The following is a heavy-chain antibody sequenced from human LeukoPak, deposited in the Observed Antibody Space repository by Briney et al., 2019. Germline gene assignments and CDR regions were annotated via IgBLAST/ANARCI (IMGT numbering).Heavy chain of an antibody. CDR3: AKNGAPIEVVVPAAYYYYYYGMDV. CDR1: GFTFSSYA. CDR2: ISCSGGST. V-gene: IGHV3-23*01. J-gene: IGHJ6*04. Sequence: GGSLRLSCAASGFTFSSYAMSWVRQAPGKGLEWVSAISCSGGSTYYADSVKGRFTISRDNSKNTLYLQMNSLRAEDTAVYYCAKNGAPIEVVVPAAYYYYYYGMDVWGKGTTVTVSS. D-gene: IGHD2-2*01.